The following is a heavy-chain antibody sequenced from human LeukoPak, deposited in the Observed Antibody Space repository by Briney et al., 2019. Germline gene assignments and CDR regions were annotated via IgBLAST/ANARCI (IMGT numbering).Heavy chain of an antibody. D-gene: IGHD3-22*01. CDR2: ISGSGGST. V-gene: IGHV3-23*01. CDR1: GFTFSSYA. CDR3: AKSEDSSGSYNGIVY. J-gene: IGHJ4*02. Sequence: GGSLRLSCADSGFTFSSYAMSWVRQAPGKGLEWVSGISGSGGSTYYADSVKGRFTISRDNSKNTLYLQMNSLRAEDTSVYYCAKSEDSSGSYNGIVYWGQGTLVTVSS.